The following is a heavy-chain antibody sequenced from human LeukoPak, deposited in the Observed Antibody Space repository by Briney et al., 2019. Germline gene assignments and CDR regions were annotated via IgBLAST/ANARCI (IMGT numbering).Heavy chain of an antibody. Sequence: PGGSLRLSCAASGFTFSSYEMNWVRQAPGKGLEWVSYISSSGSTIYYADSVKGRFTISRDNAKNSLYLQMNSLRAEDTAVYYCARDLGSGDYFDYWGQGTLVTVSS. J-gene: IGHJ4*02. CDR1: GFTFSSYE. V-gene: IGHV3-48*03. CDR3: ARDLGSGDYFDY. CDR2: ISSSGSTI. D-gene: IGHD6-19*01.